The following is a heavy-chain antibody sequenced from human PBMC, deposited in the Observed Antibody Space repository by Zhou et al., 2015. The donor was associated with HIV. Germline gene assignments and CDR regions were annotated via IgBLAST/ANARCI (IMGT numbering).Heavy chain of an antibody. J-gene: IGHJ5*02. CDR1: GFTFTSSA. CDR2: IVVGSGNT. Sequence: QMQLVQSGPEVKKPGTSVKVSCKASGFTFTSSAVQWVRQARGQRLEWIGWIVVGSGNTNYAQKFQERVTITRDMSTSTAYMELSSLRSEDTAVYYCAADSVVSNWFDPWGQGTLVTVSS. CDR3: AADSVVSNWFDP. V-gene: IGHV1-58*01. D-gene: IGHD3-10*01.